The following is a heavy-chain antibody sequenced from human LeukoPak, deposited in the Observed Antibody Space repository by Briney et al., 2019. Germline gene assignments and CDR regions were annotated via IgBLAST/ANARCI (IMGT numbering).Heavy chain of an antibody. CDR3: AKVPDRPDY. J-gene: IGHJ4*02. D-gene: IGHD1-14*01. V-gene: IGHV3-23*01. CDR1: GFIFSNYW. CDR2: ISGSGGST. Sequence: GGSLRLSCAASGFIFSNYWMSWVRQAPGKGLEWVSAISGSGGSTYYADSVKGRFTISRDNSKNTLYLQMNSLRAEDTAVYYCAKVPDRPDYWGQGTLVTVSS.